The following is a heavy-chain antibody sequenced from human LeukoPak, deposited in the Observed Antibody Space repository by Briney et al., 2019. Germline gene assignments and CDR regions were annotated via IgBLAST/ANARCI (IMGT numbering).Heavy chain of an antibody. Sequence: ASETLSLTCTVSGGSISSSSYYWGWIRQPPGKELEWIGSIYYSGSTYYNPSLKSRVTISVDTSKNQFSLKLSSVTAADTAVYYCARIGYYYGSGEGDYWGQGTLVTVSS. CDR1: GGSISSSSYY. D-gene: IGHD3-10*01. CDR3: ARIGYYYGSGEGDY. CDR2: IYYSGST. J-gene: IGHJ4*02. V-gene: IGHV4-39*01.